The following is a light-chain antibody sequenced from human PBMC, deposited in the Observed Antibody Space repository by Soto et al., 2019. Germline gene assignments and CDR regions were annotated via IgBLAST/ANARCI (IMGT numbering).Light chain of an antibody. J-gene: IGKJ1*01. CDR3: QQYSTYLWT. V-gene: IGKV1-5*03. CDR2: QAS. CDR1: QFINKY. Sequence: DIQMTQSPSSLSASVGDRVTITCRASQFINKYLSWYQQKPGKAPRLLMYQASSLKSGVPSRFSGSGSETEFTLTITSLQPDDTATYFCQQYSTYLWTFGQGTKVDIK.